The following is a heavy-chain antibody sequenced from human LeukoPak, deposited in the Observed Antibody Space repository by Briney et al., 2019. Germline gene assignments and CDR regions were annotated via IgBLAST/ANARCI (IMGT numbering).Heavy chain of an antibody. CDR1: GGSISSYY. V-gene: IGHV4-59*01. Sequence: PSETLSLTCSVSGGSISSYYCSWLRQSPGKGLEWIGYIHYNEGTNYNPSLKSRVTMSVDTSKSQFFLKLTYVTAADTAVYFCARDHYDSSGSHRTFDIWGQGTVVTVSS. CDR2: IHYNEGT. CDR3: ARDHYDSSGSHRTFDI. J-gene: IGHJ3*02. D-gene: IGHD3-22*01.